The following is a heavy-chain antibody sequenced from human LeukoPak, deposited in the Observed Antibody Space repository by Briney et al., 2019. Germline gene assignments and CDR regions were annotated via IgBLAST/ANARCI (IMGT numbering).Heavy chain of an antibody. V-gene: IGHV4-39*01. CDR1: GGSISSSSYY. CDR3: ARHSNGGDCSGGSCYVFDY. Sequence: KPSETLSLTCTVSGGSISSSSYYWGWIRQPPGKGLEWIAFIHYSGSTYYNPSLKSRVTISVDTSTNQFSLKLISVTAADTAVYYCARHSNGGDCSGGSCYVFDYWGQGTPVTVSS. J-gene: IGHJ4*02. D-gene: IGHD2-15*01. CDR2: IHYSGST.